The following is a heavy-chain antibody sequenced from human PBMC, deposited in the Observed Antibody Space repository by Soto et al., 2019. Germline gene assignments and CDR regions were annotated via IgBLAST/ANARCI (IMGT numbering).Heavy chain of an antibody. J-gene: IGHJ4*02. CDR2: INHSGST. CDR3: ARGPSITGTNEGFDY. CDR1: GGSISSGDYY. V-gene: IGHV4-30-4*01. Sequence: PSETLSLTSTVSGGSISSGDYYLSWIRQPPGRGLEWIGYINHSGSTNYNPSLKSRVTISVDTSKNQFSLKLSSVTAADTAVYYCARGPSITGTNEGFDYWGQGTLVTVSS. D-gene: IGHD1-7*01.